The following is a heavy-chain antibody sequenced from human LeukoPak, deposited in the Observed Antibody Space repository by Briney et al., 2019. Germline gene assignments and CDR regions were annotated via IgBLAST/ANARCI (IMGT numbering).Heavy chain of an antibody. D-gene: IGHD3-10*01. CDR1: GFTFSSYW. V-gene: IGHV3-7*01. Sequence: SGGSLRLSCAASGFTFSSYWMSWVRQAPGKGLEWVANIMQDGSEKYYVDSVKGRFTISRDNAKNSLYLQMNSLRAEDTAVYYCARDPMYYYGSGSYYDDYWGQGTLVTVSS. J-gene: IGHJ4*02. CDR3: ARDPMYYYGSGSYYDDY. CDR2: IMQDGSEK.